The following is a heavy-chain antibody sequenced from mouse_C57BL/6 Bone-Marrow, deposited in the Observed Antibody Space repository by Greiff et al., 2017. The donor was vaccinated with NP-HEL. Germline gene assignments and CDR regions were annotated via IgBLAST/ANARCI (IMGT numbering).Heavy chain of an antibody. J-gene: IGHJ1*03. D-gene: IGHD1-2*01. CDR1: GFTFSDYY. Sequence: EVMLVESGGGLVQPGGSLKLSCAASGFTFSDYYMYWVRQTPEKRLEWVAYISNGGGSTYYPDTVKGRFTISRDNAKNTLYLQMSRLKSEDTAMYYCARPQVRRWYFDVWGTGTTVTVSS. CDR3: ARPQVRRWYFDV. V-gene: IGHV5-12*01. CDR2: ISNGGGST.